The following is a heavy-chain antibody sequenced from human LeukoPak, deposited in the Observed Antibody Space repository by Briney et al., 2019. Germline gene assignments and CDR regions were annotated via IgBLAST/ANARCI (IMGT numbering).Heavy chain of an antibody. V-gene: IGHV3-74*01. J-gene: IGHJ4*02. CDR3: VRVMPVAGNNG. Sequence: GGSLRLSCAASRFALSNYWMHWVRQAPGKGLVWVSRIGSDGGITNYADSVKGRFTISRDNAKNTLYLYMDSLRAEDTAAYYCVRVMPVAGNNGWGQGTLVTVSS. D-gene: IGHD6-19*01. CDR1: RFALSNYW. CDR2: IGSDGGIT.